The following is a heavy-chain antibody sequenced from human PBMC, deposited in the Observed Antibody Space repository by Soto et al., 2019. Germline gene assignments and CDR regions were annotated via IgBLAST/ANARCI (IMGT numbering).Heavy chain of an antibody. CDR1: GFSLSTSGVG. CDR2: IYWDDDK. J-gene: IGHJ4*02. D-gene: IGHD2-15*01. V-gene: IGHV2-5*02. Sequence: QITLKESGPTLVKPTQTLTLTCTFSGFSLSTSGVGVGWIRQPPGKALEWLALIYWDDDKRYSPSLKSRLTITKDPSKNQVVLTMTNMDPVDTATYYCALTAGYCSGGSCQHPYYFDYWGQGTLVTVSS. CDR3: ALTAGYCSGGSCQHPYYFDY.